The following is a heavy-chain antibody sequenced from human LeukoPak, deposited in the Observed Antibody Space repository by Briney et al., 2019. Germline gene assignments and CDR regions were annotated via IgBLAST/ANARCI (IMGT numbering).Heavy chain of an antibody. D-gene: IGHD4-17*01. Sequence: ASVKVSCKASGYTFTSYAMHWVRQAPGQRLEWMGWINAGNGNTKYSQKFQGRVTITRDTSASTAYMELSSLRSEDPAVYYCASMGSTVTEDFDYWGQGTLVTVSS. CDR3: ASMGSTVTEDFDY. CDR1: GYTFTSYA. CDR2: INAGNGNT. V-gene: IGHV1-3*01. J-gene: IGHJ4*02.